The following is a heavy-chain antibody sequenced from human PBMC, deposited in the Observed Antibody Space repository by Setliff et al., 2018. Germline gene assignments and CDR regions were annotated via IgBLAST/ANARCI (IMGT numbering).Heavy chain of an antibody. CDR3: ARSPFPVDTVMVTTFDS. CDR1: RGTFSNYA. Sequence: ASVKVSCKTSRGTFSNYAISWARQAPGQGLEWMGGTTPIFTTANYAQKFQGRVTITADESTSTAYMEPSSLKSEDTAVYYCARSPFPVDTVMVTTFDSWGQGTLVTVSS. CDR2: TTPIFTTA. D-gene: IGHD5-18*01. J-gene: IGHJ4*02. V-gene: IGHV1-69*13.